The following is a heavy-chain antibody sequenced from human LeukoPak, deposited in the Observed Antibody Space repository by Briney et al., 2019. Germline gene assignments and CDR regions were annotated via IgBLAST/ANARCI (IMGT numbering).Heavy chain of an antibody. Sequence: ASVKVSCKVSGYTLTELSMHWVRQAPGKGLEWMGGFDPEDGETIYAQKFQGRVTMTEDTSTDTAYMELSSLRSEDTAVYYCATDRTDYYGSGSYMDYWGQGTLVTVSS. D-gene: IGHD3-10*01. CDR1: GYTLTELS. V-gene: IGHV1-24*01. CDR2: FDPEDGET. CDR3: ATDRTDYYGSGSYMDY. J-gene: IGHJ4*02.